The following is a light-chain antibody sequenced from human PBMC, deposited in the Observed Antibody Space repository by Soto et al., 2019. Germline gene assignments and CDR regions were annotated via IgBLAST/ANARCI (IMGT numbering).Light chain of an antibody. CDR2: AAS. J-gene: IGKJ1*01. Sequence: DIQMTQSPSSLSASVGDRVTITCRASQSISSYLNWYQQKPGKAPKLLIYAASSLQSGVPSRFSGSGSGTDFTLTISSLQPEDSATYYCQNYNQYSRTFGQGTKVDI. V-gene: IGKV1-39*01. CDR1: QSISSY. CDR3: QNYNQYSRT.